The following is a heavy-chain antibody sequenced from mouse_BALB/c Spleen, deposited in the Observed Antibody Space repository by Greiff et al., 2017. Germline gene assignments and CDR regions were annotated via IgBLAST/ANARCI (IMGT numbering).Heavy chain of an antibody. J-gene: IGHJ3*01. Sequence: VQLQQSGPELVKPGASVKISCKASGYAFSSSWMNWVKQRPGQGLEWIGRIYPGDGDTNYNGKFKGKATLTADKSSSTAYMQLSSLTSVDSAVYFCARDGITPAWFAYWGQGTLVTVSA. CDR3: ARDGITPAWFAY. CDR2: IYPGDGDT. V-gene: IGHV1-82*01. CDR1: GYAFSSSW. D-gene: IGHD2-4*01.